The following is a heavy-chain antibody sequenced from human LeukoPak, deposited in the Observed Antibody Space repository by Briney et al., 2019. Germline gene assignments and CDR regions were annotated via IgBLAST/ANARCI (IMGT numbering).Heavy chain of an antibody. Sequence: SVKVSCKASGGTFSSYAISWVRQAPGQGLEWMGGIIPIFGTANYAQKFQGRVTITADESTSTAYMELSSLRSEDTAVYYCARWNSGSYRATAFDIWGQGTMVTVPS. D-gene: IGHD1-26*01. CDR2: IIPIFGTA. V-gene: IGHV1-69*13. J-gene: IGHJ3*02. CDR1: GGTFSSYA. CDR3: ARWNSGSYRATAFDI.